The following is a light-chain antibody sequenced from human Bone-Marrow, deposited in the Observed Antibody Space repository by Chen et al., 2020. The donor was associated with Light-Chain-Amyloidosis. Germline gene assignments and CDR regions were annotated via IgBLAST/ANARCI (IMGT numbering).Light chain of an antibody. CDR3: AAWDDSLKGWV. CDR2: IND. CDR1: SSNIGINT. V-gene: IGLV1-44*01. Sequence: QSVLTQPPSASGTPGQRVTISCSGSSSNIGINTVNWYQQVPGTAPKLLIYINDRRPSGVPDRFSGARSGTSASLAIRGLQSEDEADYYGAAWDDSLKGWVFGGGTKLTVL. J-gene: IGLJ3*02.